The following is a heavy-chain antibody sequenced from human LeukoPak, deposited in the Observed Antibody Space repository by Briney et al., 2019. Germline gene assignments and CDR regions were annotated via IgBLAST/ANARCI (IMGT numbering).Heavy chain of an antibody. CDR2: IFHSANT. CDR1: GGSISSSTYY. D-gene: IGHD3-10*01. V-gene: IGHV4-39*07. Sequence: PSETLSLTCTVSGGSISSSTYYWGWIRQPPGKGLEWIGSIFHSANTYNNPSLKSRVTISVDTSKNQFSLKLSSVTAADTAVYYCAREEGYYYGSGDYWGQGTLVTVSS. CDR3: AREEGYYYGSGDY. J-gene: IGHJ4*02.